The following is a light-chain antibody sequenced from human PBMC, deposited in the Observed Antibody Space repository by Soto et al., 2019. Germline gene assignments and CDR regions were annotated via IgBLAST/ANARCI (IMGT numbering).Light chain of an antibody. CDR3: GSYAEGV. V-gene: IGLV2-11*01. CDR1: SSDVGGYNY. CDR2: DVS. Sequence: QSALTQPRSVSGSPGQSVTISCTGTSSDVGGYNYVSWYQQHPGKAPKLMIYDVSKRPSGVPDRFSGSKSGNTASLTISGLQAEDEADYYCGSYAEGVFGGGTKLTVL. J-gene: IGLJ2*01.